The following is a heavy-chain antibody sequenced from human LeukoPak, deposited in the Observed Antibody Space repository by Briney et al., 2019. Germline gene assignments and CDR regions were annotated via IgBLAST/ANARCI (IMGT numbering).Heavy chain of an antibody. Sequence: GRSLRLSCAASGFTFSSYGMHWVRQASGKGLEWVAVIWYDGSNKYYADSVKGRFTISRDNSKNTLYLQMNSLRAEDTAVYYCAREFLEKGQYGDYEYFQHWGQGTLVTVSS. CDR2: IWYDGSNK. CDR1: GFTFSSYG. CDR3: AREFLEKGQYGDYEYFQH. J-gene: IGHJ1*01. V-gene: IGHV3-33*01. D-gene: IGHD4-17*01.